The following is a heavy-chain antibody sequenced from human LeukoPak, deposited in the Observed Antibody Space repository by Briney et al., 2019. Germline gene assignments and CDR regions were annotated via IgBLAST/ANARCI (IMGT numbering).Heavy chain of an antibody. CDR1: GYTFTSYY. V-gene: IGHV1-46*01. CDR2: INPSGGST. Sequence: ASVKVSCKASGYTFTSYYMHWVRQAPGQGLEWMGIINPSGGSTSYAQKFQGRVTITADEPTSTAFMELSSLRSEDTAVYYCARTSAYYDFWSGDTQSSYYGMDVWGQGTTVTVSS. D-gene: IGHD3-3*01. CDR3: ARTSAYYDFWSGDTQSSYYGMDV. J-gene: IGHJ6*02.